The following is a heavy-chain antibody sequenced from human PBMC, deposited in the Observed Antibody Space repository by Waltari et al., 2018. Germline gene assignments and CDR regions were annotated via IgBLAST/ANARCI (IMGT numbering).Heavy chain of an antibody. J-gene: IGHJ3*01. CDR1: GDSISGYY. D-gene: IGHD3-3*01. CDR2: VYHSGST. V-gene: IGHV4-59*01. Sequence: QVQLQESGPGLVKPSETLSLTCSVSGDSISGYYWNWIRQPPGKGLEWIGYVYHSGSTQYNPSVRSRVSISVDTSSNQFSLHLKSVTAADTAVYYCARTDYWSGTYRGAFDVWGQGALVTVSS. CDR3: ARTDYWSGTYRGAFDV.